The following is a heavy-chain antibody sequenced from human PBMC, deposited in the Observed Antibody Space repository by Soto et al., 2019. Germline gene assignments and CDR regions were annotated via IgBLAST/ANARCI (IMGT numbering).Heavy chain of an antibody. J-gene: IGHJ4*02. CDR3: AHAYGGRSLY. D-gene: IGHD1-26*01. V-gene: IGHV2-5*02. CDR2: IYWDNAK. CDR1: GFSLSTSRVG. Sequence: QITLKESGPTLVKPTQTLTLTCTFSGFSLSTSRVGVGWIRQPPGKALEWLAVIYWDNAKTYRPSLNSRLTFTRDTSKNQLALTLTNMDLGDPATYYCAHAYGGRSLYWGQGTLVTVSS.